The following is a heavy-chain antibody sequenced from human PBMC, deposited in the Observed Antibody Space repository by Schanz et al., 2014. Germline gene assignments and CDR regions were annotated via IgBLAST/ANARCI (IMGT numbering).Heavy chain of an antibody. CDR2: IWSDGTNE. D-gene: IGHD1-1*01. CDR3: ARGRVLES. Sequence: QVQLVESGGGVVQPGRSLRLSCATSGFIFRSFGIHWVRQAPGKGLEWVAVIWSDGTNEYYADSVKGRFTISRDNAKNSLFLQMNSLRAEDTAVYYCARGRVLESWGQGTLVTVSS. J-gene: IGHJ5*02. V-gene: IGHV3-33*01. CDR1: GFIFRSFG.